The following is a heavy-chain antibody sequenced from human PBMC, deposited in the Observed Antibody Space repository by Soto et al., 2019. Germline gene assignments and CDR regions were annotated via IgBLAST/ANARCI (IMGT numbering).Heavy chain of an antibody. CDR3: ARGRYYGSGFRY. V-gene: IGHV4-59*12. Sequence: SETLSLTCTVSGGSISSYYWSWIRQPPGKGLEWIGYIYYSGSTNYSPSLKSRVTISVDTSKNQFSLKLSSVTAADTAVYYCARGRYYGSGFRYWGHGTLVTVSS. J-gene: IGHJ4*01. CDR2: IYYSGST. CDR1: GGSISSYY. D-gene: IGHD3-10*01.